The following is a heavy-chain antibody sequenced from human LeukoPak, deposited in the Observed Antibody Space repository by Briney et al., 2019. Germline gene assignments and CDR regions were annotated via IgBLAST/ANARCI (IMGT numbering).Heavy chain of an antibody. V-gene: IGHV3-21*04. CDR2: ISSSSSYI. D-gene: IGHD3-16*01. J-gene: IGHJ4*02. CDR3: AKDALGAGGFDY. CDR1: GFTFSSYS. Sequence: GGSLRLSCAASGFTFSSYSMNWVRQAPGKGLEWVSSISSSSSYIYYADSVKGRFTISRGNAKNSLYLQMNSLRAEDTAVYYCAKDALGAGGFDYWGQGTLVTVSS.